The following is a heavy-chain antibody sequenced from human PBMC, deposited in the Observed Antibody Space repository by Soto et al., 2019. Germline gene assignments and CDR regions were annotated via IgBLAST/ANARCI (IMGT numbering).Heavy chain of an antibody. CDR2: INPAPGST. Sequence: QVQLVQSGAEVKKSGAAVKISCKTSGFTFTNYYLHWVRQAPGQGLEWMGLINPAPGSTNYAEKFQGRVTMTRDMSSNTVYMQLGRLTSEDTAVYYCARGQGGLRDNWKWYFYGLDVWGRGTTVTVS. V-gene: IGHV1-46*01. CDR1: GFTFTNYY. J-gene: IGHJ6*02. CDR3: ARGQGGLRDNWKWYFYGLDV. D-gene: IGHD1-1*01.